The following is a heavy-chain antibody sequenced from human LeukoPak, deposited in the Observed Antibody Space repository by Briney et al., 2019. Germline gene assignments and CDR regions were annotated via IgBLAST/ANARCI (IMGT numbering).Heavy chain of an antibody. D-gene: IGHD3-22*01. CDR3: ARKGDYYDSSGYYDY. V-gene: IGHV1-18*01. CDR1: GYTFTSYG. Sequence: ASVKVSCKASGYTFTSYGISWVRQAPGQGLEWMGWISAYNGNTNYAQKLQGRVTMTADTSTSTAYMELRSQRSDDTAVYYCARKGDYYDSSGYYDYWGQGTLVTVSS. J-gene: IGHJ4*02. CDR2: ISAYNGNT.